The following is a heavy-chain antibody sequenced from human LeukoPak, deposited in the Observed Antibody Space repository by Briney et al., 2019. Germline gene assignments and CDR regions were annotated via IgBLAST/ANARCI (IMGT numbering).Heavy chain of an antibody. J-gene: IGHJ5*02. CDR2: IHSGESP. CDR1: GYSISSGYF. V-gene: IGHV4-38-2*02. Sequence: SETLSLTCSVSGYSISSGYFWGWIRQPPGKGLEWIGIIHSGESPYYSPSPESRIPISIDTSKNQFSLKFNSVTAADTAVYYCARGGGVRTGSGWRPGNWFDPWGQGTLVIVSS. D-gene: IGHD6-19*01. CDR3: ARGGGVRTGSGWRPGNWFDP.